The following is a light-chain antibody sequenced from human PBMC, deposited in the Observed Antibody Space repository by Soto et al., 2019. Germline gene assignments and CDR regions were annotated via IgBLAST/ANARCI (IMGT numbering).Light chain of an antibody. J-gene: IGKJ1*01. CDR2: ATS. Sequence: DIRLTQSPSSLSASVGDRVTITCRASQSISTYLIWYQQKPGKAPKLLIYATSSLQSGVPSRFSGSGSGTDFTLTISSLQPEDFATYYCQQSYSTPPGTFGQGTKVE. CDR1: QSISTY. CDR3: QQSYSTPPGT. V-gene: IGKV1-39*01.